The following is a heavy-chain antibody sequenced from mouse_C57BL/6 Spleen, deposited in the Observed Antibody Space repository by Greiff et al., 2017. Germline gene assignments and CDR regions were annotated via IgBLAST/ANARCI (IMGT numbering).Heavy chain of an antibody. CDR3: ARYGYAMDY. Sequence: QVTLKVSGAELVRPGASVKLSCKASGYTFTDYYINWVKQRPGQGLEWIARIYPGSGNTYYNEKFKGKATLTAEKSSSTAYMQLSSLTSEDSAVYFCARYGYAMDYWGQGTSVTVSS. V-gene: IGHV1-76*01. D-gene: IGHD1-1*01. CDR1: GYTFTDYY. J-gene: IGHJ4*01. CDR2: IYPGSGNT.